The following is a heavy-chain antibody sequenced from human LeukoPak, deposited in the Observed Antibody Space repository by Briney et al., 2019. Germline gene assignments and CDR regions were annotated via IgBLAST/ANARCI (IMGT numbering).Heavy chain of an antibody. V-gene: IGHV1-18*01. D-gene: IGHD6-13*01. Sequence: ASVKVSCTASGYTFTSYGISWVRQAPGQGLEWMGWISAYNGNTNYAQKLQGRVTMTTDTSTSTAYMELRSLRSDDTAVYYCASTGYSSSWRWFDPWGQGTLVTVSS. J-gene: IGHJ5*02. CDR1: GYTFTSYG. CDR3: ASTGYSSSWRWFDP. CDR2: ISAYNGNT.